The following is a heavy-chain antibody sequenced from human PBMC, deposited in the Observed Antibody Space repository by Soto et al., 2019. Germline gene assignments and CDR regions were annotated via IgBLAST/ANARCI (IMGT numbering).Heavy chain of an antibody. V-gene: IGHV3-23*01. Sequence: GSLRLSCAASGFTFSSYAMSWVRQAPGKGLEWVSAISGSGGSTYYADSVKGRFTISRDNSKNTLYLQMNSLRAEDTAVYYCAKDPYLYSSSWDSWFDPWGQGTLVTVSS. CDR3: AKDPYLYSSSWDSWFDP. D-gene: IGHD6-13*01. J-gene: IGHJ5*02. CDR2: ISGSGGST. CDR1: GFTFSSYA.